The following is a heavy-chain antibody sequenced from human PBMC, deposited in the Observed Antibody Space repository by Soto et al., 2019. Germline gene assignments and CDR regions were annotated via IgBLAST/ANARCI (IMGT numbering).Heavy chain of an antibody. CDR2: FYLGDST. V-gene: IGHV3-53*01. CDR3: AGGILRGHLDY. Sequence: DTRKGLEWVSVFYLGDSTFYADSVKGRFTIFRDDSKNTLYLQMNSLRAEDTAVYYCAGGILRGHLDYCGPGTLVTVSS. J-gene: IGHJ4*02. D-gene: IGHD3-3*01.